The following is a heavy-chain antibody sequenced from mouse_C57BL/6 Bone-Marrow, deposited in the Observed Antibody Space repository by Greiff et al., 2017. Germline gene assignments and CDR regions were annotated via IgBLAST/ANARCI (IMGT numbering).Heavy chain of an antibody. CDR1: GYTFTDYY. CDR2: IYPGSGNT. V-gene: IGHV1-76*01. J-gene: IGHJ3*01. CDR3: ARFPGAY. Sequence: VQLQQSGAELVRPGASVKLSCKASGYTFTDYYLNWVKQRPGQGLEWIARIYPGSGNTYYNEKFKGKARLTAEKSSSTAYMQLSSLSSEVSAVYFCARFPGAYWGQGTLVTVSA.